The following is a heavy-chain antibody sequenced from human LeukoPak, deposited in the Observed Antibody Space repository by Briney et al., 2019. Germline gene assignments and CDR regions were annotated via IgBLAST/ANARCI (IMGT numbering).Heavy chain of an antibody. J-gene: IGHJ6*03. D-gene: IGHD3-10*01. CDR1: GYSISSGYY. Sequence: SETLSLTCTVSGYSISSGYYWSWIRQPPGKGLEWIGEINHSGSTNYNPSLKSRVTISVDTSKNQFSLKLSSVTAADTAVYYCASITMVRGVNYYYYMDVWGKGTTVTISS. CDR3: ASITMVRGVNYYYYMDV. V-gene: IGHV4-38-2*02. CDR2: INHSGST.